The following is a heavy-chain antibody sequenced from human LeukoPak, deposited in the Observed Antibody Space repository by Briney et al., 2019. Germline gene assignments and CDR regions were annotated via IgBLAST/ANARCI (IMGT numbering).Heavy chain of an antibody. Sequence: AGGSLRLSCAASGFTFSSYGMHWVRQAPGKGLEWVAVIWYDGSKEYYADSVKGRFTISRDNSKNTLYLQMNSLRAEDTAVYYCARDYYDSSGYYFGAFDIWGQGTMVTVSS. CDR2: IWYDGSKE. V-gene: IGHV3-33*01. D-gene: IGHD3-22*01. J-gene: IGHJ3*02. CDR1: GFTFSSYG. CDR3: ARDYYDSSGYYFGAFDI.